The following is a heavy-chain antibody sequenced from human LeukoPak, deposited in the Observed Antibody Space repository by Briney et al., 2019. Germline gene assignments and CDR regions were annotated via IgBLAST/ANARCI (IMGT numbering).Heavy chain of an antibody. D-gene: IGHD3-22*01. Sequence: SVKVSCKASGGTFSSYAISWVRQAPGQGLEWMGRIIPIFGTANYAQKFQGRVTITTDESTSTAYMELSSLRSVDTAVYYCARDKEVSYDSSGYYRTPFDYWGQGTLVTVSS. V-gene: IGHV1-69*05. CDR3: ARDKEVSYDSSGYYRTPFDY. CDR1: GGTFSSYA. CDR2: IIPIFGTA. J-gene: IGHJ4*02.